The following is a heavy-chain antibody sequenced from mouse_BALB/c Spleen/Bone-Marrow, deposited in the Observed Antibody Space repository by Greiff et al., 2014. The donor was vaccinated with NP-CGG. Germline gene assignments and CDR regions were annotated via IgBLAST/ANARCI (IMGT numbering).Heavy chain of an antibody. CDR3: ARGPHDDDMDY. J-gene: IGHJ4*01. CDR1: GFTFSDYY. CDR2: ISDGGSYT. Sequence: VQLKDSGGGLVKPGGSLKLSCAASGFTFSDYYMYWVRQTPEKGLEWVATISDGGSYTYYPDSVKGRFTISRDNAKNNLYLQLSSLKSEDTAKYYCARGPHDDDMDYWGQGTSVTVSS. D-gene: IGHD2-3*01. V-gene: IGHV5-4*02.